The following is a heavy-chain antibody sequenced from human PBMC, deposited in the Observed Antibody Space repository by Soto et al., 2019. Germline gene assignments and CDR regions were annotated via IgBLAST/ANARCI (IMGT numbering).Heavy chain of an antibody. CDR1: GYTFISYD. CDR3: ARGQEYLGAFDI. J-gene: IGHJ3*02. V-gene: IGHV1-8*01. CDR2: MNPNSGNT. Sequence: QVQLVQSGAEVKKPGASVKVSCKASGYTFISYDINWVRQATGQGLEWMGWMNPNSGNTGYAQKFQGRVTMTRNTSRRTADMELSSLRSENTAVYYCARGQEYLGAFDIWGQGTMVTVSS.